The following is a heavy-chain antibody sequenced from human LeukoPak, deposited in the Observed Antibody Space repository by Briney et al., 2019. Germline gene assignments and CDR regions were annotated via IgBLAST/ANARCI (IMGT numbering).Heavy chain of an antibody. D-gene: IGHD1-26*01. J-gene: IGHJ3*02. Sequence: GGSLRLSCAASGFTFSTYWMHWVRQAPGKGLVWVSRINSDGSSTSYADSVKGRFTISRDNARNTLYLQMNSLRAEDTALYYCARGGSPPEALGDAFDIWGQGTMVTVSS. CDR1: GFTFSTYW. V-gene: IGHV3-74*01. CDR3: ARGGSPPEALGDAFDI. CDR2: INSDGSST.